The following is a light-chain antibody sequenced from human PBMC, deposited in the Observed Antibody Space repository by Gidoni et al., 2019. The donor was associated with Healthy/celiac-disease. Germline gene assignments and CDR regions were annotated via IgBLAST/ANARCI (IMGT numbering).Light chain of an antibody. CDR1: KLGDKY. J-gene: IGLJ2*01. CDR3: QAWDSSTVV. V-gene: IGLV3-1*01. Sequence: SYDLTQPPSVSVSPGQTASITCSGDKLGDKYACWYQQKPGQSPVLVIYQDSKRPSGNPERFSGSNSGNTATLTISGTQAMDEADYYCQAWDSSTVVFGGGTKLTVL. CDR2: QDS.